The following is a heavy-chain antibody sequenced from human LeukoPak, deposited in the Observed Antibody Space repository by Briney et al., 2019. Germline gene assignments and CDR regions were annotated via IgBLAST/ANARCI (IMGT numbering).Heavy chain of an antibody. CDR3: AKHQRYCSGGSCYGSYYYYGMDV. V-gene: IGHV3-23*01. CDR2: ISGSGGST. Sequence: GGSLRLSCAASGFTFSSYAMSWVRQAPGKGLEWVSAISGSGGSTYYADSVKGRFTISRDNSKNTLYLQMNSLRAGDTAVYYCAKHQRYCSGGSCYGSYYYYGMDVWGQGTTVTVSS. D-gene: IGHD2-15*01. J-gene: IGHJ6*02. CDR1: GFTFSSYA.